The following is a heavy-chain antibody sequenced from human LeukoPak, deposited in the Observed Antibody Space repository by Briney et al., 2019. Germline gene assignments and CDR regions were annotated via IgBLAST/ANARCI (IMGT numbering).Heavy chain of an antibody. CDR2: LYHSDSA. J-gene: IGHJ6*03. CDR3: ARQHDSYYYYYIDV. CDR1: GYSISNGYY. Sequence: PSETLSLTCAVSGYSISNGYYWVWIRQPPGRGLGCIGSLYHSDSAYYNTSLRSRVSMSVDTSKNQFSLTLSFVTAADTAVYYCARQHDSYYYYYIDVWGSGTTVTVSS. V-gene: IGHV4-38-2*01.